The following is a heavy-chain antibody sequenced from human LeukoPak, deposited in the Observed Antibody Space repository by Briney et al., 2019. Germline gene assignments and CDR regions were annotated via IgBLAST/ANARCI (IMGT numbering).Heavy chain of an antibody. D-gene: IGHD5-18*01. CDR1: GFTFNNAW. CDR3: TPSGYSYGYYFDY. Sequence: NAGGSLRLSCAASGFTFNNAWMSWVRQAPGKGLEWVGRIKSKTDGGTADYAAPVKGRFTISRDDSKNTLFLQMNSLKTEDTAVYYCTPSGYSYGYYFDYWGQGTLVTVSS. V-gene: IGHV3-15*01. J-gene: IGHJ4*02. CDR2: IKSKTDGGTA.